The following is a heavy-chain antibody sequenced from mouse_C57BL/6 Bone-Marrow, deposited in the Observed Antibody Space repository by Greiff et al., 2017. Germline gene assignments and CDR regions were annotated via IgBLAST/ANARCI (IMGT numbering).Heavy chain of an antibody. CDR2: IDPENGDT. J-gene: IGHJ2*01. CDR3: TTVHFDY. V-gene: IGHV14-4*01. Sequence: EVQLQQSGAELVRPGASVKLSCTASGFNIKDDYMHWVKQRPEQGLEWIGWIDPENGDTEYASNFQGKATIPADTSSNTAYLQLSSLTSEDTAVYYCTTVHFDYWGQGTTLTVSS. CDR1: GFNIKDDY.